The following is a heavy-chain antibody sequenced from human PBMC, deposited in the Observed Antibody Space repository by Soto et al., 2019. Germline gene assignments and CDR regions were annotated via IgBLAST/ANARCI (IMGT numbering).Heavy chain of an antibody. CDR3: ARDTLTWTERITGTTGGMDV. Sequence: ASVKVSCKASGYTFTGYYMHWVRQAPGQGLEWMGWINPNSGGTNYAQKFQGRVTMTRDTSISTAYMELSRLRSDDTAVYYCARDTLTWTERITGTTGGMDVWGQGTTVTVS. J-gene: IGHJ6*02. CDR1: GYTFTGYY. D-gene: IGHD1-7*01. CDR2: INPNSGGT. V-gene: IGHV1-2*02.